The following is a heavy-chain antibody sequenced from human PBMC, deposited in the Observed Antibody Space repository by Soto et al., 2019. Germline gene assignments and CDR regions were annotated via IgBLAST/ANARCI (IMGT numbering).Heavy chain of an antibody. D-gene: IGHD3-22*01. J-gene: IGHJ4*02. CDR2: IYYSGST. V-gene: IGHV4-39*02. CDR3: AREIVLFIFFDY. Sequence: SETLSLTCTVSGGSISSSSYYWGWIRQPPGKGLEWIGSIYYSGSTYYNSSLKSRVTISVDTSKNQFSLKLSSVTAADSAVYYCAREIVLFIFFDYWGQGTLVTVSS. CDR1: GGSISSSSYY.